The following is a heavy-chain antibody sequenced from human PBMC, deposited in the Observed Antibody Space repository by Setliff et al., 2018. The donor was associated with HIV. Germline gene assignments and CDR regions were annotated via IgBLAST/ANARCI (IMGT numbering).Heavy chain of an antibody. D-gene: IGHD2-8*02. J-gene: IGHJ4*02. V-gene: IGHV3-11*06. CDR1: GFTFSYYY. CDR2: ISSSSSYT. CDR3: AKDFGNTGVFDD. Sequence: GSLRLSCAASGFTFSYYYMSWIRQAPGKGLEWVSYISSSSSYTNYADSVKGRFTISRDNAKNSLYLQMNSLRAEDTAVYYCAKDFGNTGVFDDWGQGALVTVSS.